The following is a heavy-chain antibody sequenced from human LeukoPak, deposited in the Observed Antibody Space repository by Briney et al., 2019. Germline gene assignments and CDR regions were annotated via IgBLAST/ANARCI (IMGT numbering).Heavy chain of an antibody. CDR1: GYTFTGYY. J-gene: IGHJ3*01. D-gene: IGHD3-3*01. CDR2: INPNSGGT. Sequence: ASVKVSCKASGYTFTGYYMHWVRQAPGQGLEWMGWINPNSGGTNYAQKFQGRVTMTRDTSVSTAYMELSRLRSDDTAVYYCATHTFSGVVTYAFQLWGRGTLVTVSS. V-gene: IGHV1-2*02. CDR3: ATHTFSGVVTYAFQL.